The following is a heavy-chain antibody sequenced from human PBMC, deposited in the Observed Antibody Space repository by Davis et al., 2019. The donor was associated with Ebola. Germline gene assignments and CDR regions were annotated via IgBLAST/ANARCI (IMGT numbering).Heavy chain of an antibody. V-gene: IGHV5-51*01. CDR2: IYTGDSDT. D-gene: IGHD6-6*01. CDR1: GNSFTSHW. J-gene: IGHJ4*02. CDR3: ARVRNKQLVGSDY. Sequence: GESLKISCKDSGNSFTSHWIGWVRQMPGKGLDWMGIIYTGDSDTRYSPSFQGQVTISADKSISTAYLQWSSLKASDTAMYYCARVRNKQLVGSDYWGQGTLVTVSS.